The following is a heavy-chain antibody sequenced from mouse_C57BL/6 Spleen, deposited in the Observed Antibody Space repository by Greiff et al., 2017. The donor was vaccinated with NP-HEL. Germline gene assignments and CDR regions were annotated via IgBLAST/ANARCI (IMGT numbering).Heavy chain of an antibody. CDR3: ARRGYRDDYNFDY. J-gene: IGHJ2*01. V-gene: IGHV1-9*01. CDR1: GYTFTGYW. CDR2: ILSGSGST. Sequence: QVQLQQSGAELMKPGASVKLSCKATGYTFTGYWIEWVKQRPGHGLEWIGEILSGSGSTNYNEKFKGKATFTADTSSNTAYMQLSSLTTEDSAIYYCARRGYRDDYNFDYWGQGTTLTVSS. D-gene: IGHD2-4*01.